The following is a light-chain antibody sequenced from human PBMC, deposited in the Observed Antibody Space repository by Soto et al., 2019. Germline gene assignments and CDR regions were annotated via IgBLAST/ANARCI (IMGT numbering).Light chain of an antibody. V-gene: IGLV1-47*01. CDR2: RND. Sequence: QSVLTQPPSASGIPGQRVTISCSGSTSNLGSNFVYWYQQVPGAAPKLLISRNDQRPSGVPDRFSGSKSGTSASLAISGLRSEDEADYHCAAWDDSLSGVVFGGGTKVTVL. J-gene: IGLJ3*02. CDR3: AAWDDSLSGVV. CDR1: TSNLGSNF.